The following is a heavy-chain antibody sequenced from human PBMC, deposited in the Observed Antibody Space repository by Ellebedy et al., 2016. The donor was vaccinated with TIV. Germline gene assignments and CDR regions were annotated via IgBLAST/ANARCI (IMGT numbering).Heavy chain of an antibody. J-gene: IGHJ5*02. CDR3: ARHLNGDYLYYFDP. CDR1: GGSVSSYY. V-gene: IGHV4-4*07. D-gene: IGHD4-17*01. CDR2: IHISRTT. Sequence: SETLSLTCTVSGGSVSSYYWTWIRQSAGRGLEWIGRIHISRTTNYNPSLQRRVTVSVDTSKNQFSLKLGSVTAADTAVYYCARHLNGDYLYYFDPWGQGTLVTVSS.